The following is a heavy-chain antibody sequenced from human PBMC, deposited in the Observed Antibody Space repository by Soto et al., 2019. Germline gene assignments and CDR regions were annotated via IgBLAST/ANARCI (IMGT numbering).Heavy chain of an antibody. CDR1: GFTFSDYY. J-gene: IGHJ4*02. V-gene: IGHV3-11*01. Sequence: PGGSLRLSCAASGFTFSDYYMSWIRQAPGKGLEWVSYISTSGSTINYADSVKGRFTISRDNAKNSLYLQMNSLRAEDTAVYYWARVSPPPDYWCQGTLVTVSS. CDR2: ISTSGSTI. CDR3: ARVSPPPDY.